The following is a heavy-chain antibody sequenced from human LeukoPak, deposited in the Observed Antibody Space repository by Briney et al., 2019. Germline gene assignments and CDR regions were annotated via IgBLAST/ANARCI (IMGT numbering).Heavy chain of an antibody. Sequence: GGSLRLSCTASGFTFGDYAMSWVRQAPGKGLEWVSSISSSSSYVYYADSVKGRFTISRDNAKNSLYLQMNSLRAEDTAVYYCARDWSYSDYWGQGTLVTVSS. V-gene: IGHV3-21*01. CDR3: ARDWSYSDY. J-gene: IGHJ4*02. CDR2: ISSSSSYV. CDR1: GFTFGDYA. D-gene: IGHD3-10*01.